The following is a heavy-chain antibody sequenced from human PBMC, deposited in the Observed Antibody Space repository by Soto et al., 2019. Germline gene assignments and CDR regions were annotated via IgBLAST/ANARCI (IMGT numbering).Heavy chain of an antibody. J-gene: IGHJ4*02. D-gene: IGHD4-17*01. CDR2: INRDGSST. V-gene: IGHV3-74*01. CDR3: TRVDYGDWGVFDY. CDR1: GFTFSSYL. Sequence: EVQLVESGGGLVQPGGSLRLSCAASGFTFSSYLMHWVRQSPGKGLVWVSRINRDGSSTSYADSLKGRITISRDNAKNTLYLIMNSLRAEDTAGYYCTRVDYGDWGVFDYWGQGTLVIVSS.